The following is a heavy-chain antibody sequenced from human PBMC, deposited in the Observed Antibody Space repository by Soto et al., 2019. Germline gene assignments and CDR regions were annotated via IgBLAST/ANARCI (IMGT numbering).Heavy chain of an antibody. D-gene: IGHD3-22*01. J-gene: IGHJ4*02. CDR3: AKMAHYDSSGINY. Sequence: HPGGSLRLSCAASGFTFSSYAIIFCRRSPGKGLEWVSAISGSGGSTYYADSVKGRFTISRDSSKNTLYLQMNSLRAEDTAVYYCAKMAHYDSSGINYWGQGTLVTVSS. CDR2: ISGSGGST. V-gene: IGHV3-23*01. CDR1: GFTFSSYA.